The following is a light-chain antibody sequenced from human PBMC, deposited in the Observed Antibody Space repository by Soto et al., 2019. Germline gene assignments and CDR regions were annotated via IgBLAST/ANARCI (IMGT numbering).Light chain of an antibody. V-gene: IGKV1-17*01. J-gene: IGKJ1*01. Sequence: DIPMTQSPSSLSASVGDRVTITCRASQGIRNDLGWFQQIQGKAPKRLIYAASSLQSGVPSRFRGSGSGTEFALPISSLQPEDCATYYCLQHNTCPWTFGQGTKVVIK. CDR1: QGIRND. CDR3: LQHNTCPWT. CDR2: AAS.